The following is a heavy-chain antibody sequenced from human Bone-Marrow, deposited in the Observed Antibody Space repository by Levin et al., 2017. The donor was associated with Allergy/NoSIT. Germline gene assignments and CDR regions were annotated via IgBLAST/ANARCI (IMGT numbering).Heavy chain of an antibody. CDR1: GFSLVTSGVA. J-gene: IGHJ3*02. Sequence: SGPTLVKPTETLTLTCSFSGFSLVTSGVAVGWIRQPPGKALEWLALVFWNGEKRYNPSLKTRLTITKDSSEVVLTMTDMDPVDTSTYYCAPTRSALPPAAASTFDIWGQGTRVTVFS. CDR2: VFWNGEK. V-gene: IGHV2-5*01. D-gene: IGHD6-13*01. CDR3: APTRSALPPAAASTFDI.